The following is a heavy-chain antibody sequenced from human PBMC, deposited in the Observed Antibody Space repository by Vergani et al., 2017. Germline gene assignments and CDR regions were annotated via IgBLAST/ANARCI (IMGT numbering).Heavy chain of an antibody. Sequence: QVQLVQSGAEVKKPGSSVKVSCKASGGTFSSYAISWVRQAPGQGLEWMGGIIPIFGIANYAQKFQGRVTITAAKSTSTAYMELSSLRSEDTAVYYCARLVEMATTELVYGMDVWGQGTTVTVSS. D-gene: IGHD5-24*01. J-gene: IGHJ6*02. V-gene: IGHV1-69*17. CDR3: ARLVEMATTELVYGMDV. CDR1: GGTFSSYA. CDR2: IIPIFGIA.